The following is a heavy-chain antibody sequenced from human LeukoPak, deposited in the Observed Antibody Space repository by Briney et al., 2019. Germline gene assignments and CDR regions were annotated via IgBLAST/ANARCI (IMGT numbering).Heavy chain of an antibody. CDR3: ARDPRYGSGQTWFDP. D-gene: IGHD3-10*01. J-gene: IGHJ5*02. V-gene: IGHV1-46*01. Sequence: ASVKVSCKASGYTFTSYYMHWVRQAPGQGLEWMGIINPSGGSTNYAQKSQDRVTMTRDTSTSTVYMELSSLRSEDTAVYYCARDPRYGSGQTWFDPWGQGTLVTVSS. CDR2: INPSGGST. CDR1: GYTFTSYY.